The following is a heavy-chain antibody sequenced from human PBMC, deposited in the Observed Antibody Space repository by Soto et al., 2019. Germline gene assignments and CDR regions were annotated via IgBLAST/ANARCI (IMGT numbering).Heavy chain of an antibody. CDR2: IIPIFGTT. Sequence: SVKVSRQACGCTVFIEAITGLLQSPLQVLDWVGRIIPIFGTTNYSQNLHGRVTISADKSTLTSYIELHRLTSDDTAIYSCERDRTDSGYYTNWLDPWGQGTQVTVSS. CDR1: GCTVFIEA. J-gene: IGHJ5*02. CDR3: ERDRTDSGYYTNWLDP. V-gene: IGHV1-69*06. D-gene: IGHD3-22*01.